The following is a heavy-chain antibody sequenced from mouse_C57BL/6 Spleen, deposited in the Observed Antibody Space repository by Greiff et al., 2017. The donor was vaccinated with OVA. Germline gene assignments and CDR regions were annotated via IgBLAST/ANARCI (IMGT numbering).Heavy chain of an antibody. CDR1: GFNIKDYY. V-gene: IGHV14-2*01. CDR2: IDPEDGET. J-gene: IGHJ2*01. Sequence: VQLKESGAELVKPGASVKLSCTASGFNIKDYYMHWVKQRTEQGLEWIGRIDPEDGETKYAPKFQGKATITADTSSNTASLQLSSLTSEDTSVYYCARGVIYYGNLLYFDYWGQGTTLTVSS. CDR3: ARGVIYYGNLLYFDY. D-gene: IGHD2-1*01.